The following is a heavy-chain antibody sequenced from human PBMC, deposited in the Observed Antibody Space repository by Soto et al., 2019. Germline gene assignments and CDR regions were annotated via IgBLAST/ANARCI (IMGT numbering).Heavy chain of an antibody. V-gene: IGHV3-72*01. Sequence: EVQLVESGGGLVQPGGSLRLSCAASGFTFSDHYMDWVRQAPGKGLEWVGRTRNKANSYTTEYAASVKGRFTISRDDSKNSLYLQMNSLKTEDTAVYYCARVAMGSGYYTFDYWGQGTLVTVSS. J-gene: IGHJ4*02. CDR1: GFTFSDHY. D-gene: IGHD3-3*01. CDR3: ARVAMGSGYYTFDY. CDR2: TRNKANSYTT.